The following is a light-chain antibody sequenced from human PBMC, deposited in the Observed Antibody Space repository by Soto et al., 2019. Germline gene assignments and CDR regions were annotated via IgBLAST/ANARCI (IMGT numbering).Light chain of an antibody. CDR1: QNIFSS. CDR3: QQSYNSPPIT. CDR2: AAS. Sequence: IQMTQSPSSLSASVVYRVTITCRAGQNIFSSLNWYQQKPGKAPKLLIYAASSLQSGVPSRFSGSGSGTDFTLTITSLQPEDFATYYCQQSYNSPPITFGQGTRLEIK. V-gene: IGKV1-39*01. J-gene: IGKJ5*01.